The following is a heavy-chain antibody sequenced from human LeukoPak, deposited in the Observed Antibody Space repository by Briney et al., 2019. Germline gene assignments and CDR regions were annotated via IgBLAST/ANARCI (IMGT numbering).Heavy chain of an antibody. Sequence: SETLSLTCTVSGGSINNYYWSWIPEPPGKGLVWIGYIFYSGSTNYNPPLKSRVTMSVDTSKNQFSLKLSSVTAADTAVYYCARHFRPDSSGWYGLDYWGQGTLVTVSS. CDR1: GGSINNYY. D-gene: IGHD6-19*01. CDR2: IFYSGST. V-gene: IGHV4-59*08. CDR3: ARHFRPDSSGWYGLDY. J-gene: IGHJ4*02.